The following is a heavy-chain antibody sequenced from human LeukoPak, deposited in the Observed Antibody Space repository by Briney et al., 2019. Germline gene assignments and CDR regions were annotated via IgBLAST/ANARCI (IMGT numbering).Heavy chain of an antibody. Sequence: AASVNVSCKASGNSISNYAVSWVRQAPGQRFEWLGGIIPIFGTADYAQKFQGRVTITADQSTSTTYMALSSLKSEDTATYYCTTRACHAGGCSSSFYYYYGLHFWGQGTTVSVSS. CDR3: TTRACHAGGCSSSFYYYYGLHF. D-gene: IGHD3-16*01. V-gene: IGHV1-69*13. CDR1: GNSISNYA. J-gene: IGHJ6*02. CDR2: IIPIFGTA.